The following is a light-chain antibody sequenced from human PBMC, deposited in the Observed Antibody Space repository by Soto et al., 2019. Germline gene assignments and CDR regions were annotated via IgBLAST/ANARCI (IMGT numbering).Light chain of an antibody. V-gene: IGKV3-15*01. CDR3: QQYNTWPPYT. J-gene: IGKJ2*01. CDR1: QSVGSD. Sequence: EIVMTQSPATLSVSPGERATLSCRASQSVGSDLAWYQQRPGQAPRLVIFGASTRATGIPARFSGSGSGTEFTLTISSLQSEDLAVYYCQQYNTWPPYTCGQGTKLEIK. CDR2: GAS.